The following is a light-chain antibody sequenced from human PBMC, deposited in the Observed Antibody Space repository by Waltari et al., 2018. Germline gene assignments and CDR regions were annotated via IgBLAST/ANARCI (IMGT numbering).Light chain of an antibody. J-gene: IGKJ1*01. CDR1: QSVGSTY. CDR2: GSS. Sequence: IVLTQSPGTLSLSPGERATLSCRASQSVGSTYLAWYQQKPSPAPRLLIFGSSSMATGIPDRFSGSGSGTDFTLSISRLEPEDFAVYYCHHYGTSSRTFGQGTKVEIK. CDR3: HHYGTSSRT. V-gene: IGKV3-20*01.